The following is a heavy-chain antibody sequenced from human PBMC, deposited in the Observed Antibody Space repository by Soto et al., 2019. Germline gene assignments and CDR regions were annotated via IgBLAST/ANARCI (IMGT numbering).Heavy chain of an antibody. J-gene: IGHJ4*02. CDR2: ISSSSSYI. D-gene: IGHD5-12*01. CDR1: GFTFSSYT. V-gene: IGHV3-21*01. Sequence: EVQLMESGGGLVKPGGSLRLSCAASGFTFSSYTMIWVRQAPGKWLEWVSSISSSSSYIYYADSVKGRFTISRDNAKNSLYLQMNSLRAEDTAVYYCARFGYTTEAHWGQGTLVTVSS. CDR3: ARFGYTTEAH.